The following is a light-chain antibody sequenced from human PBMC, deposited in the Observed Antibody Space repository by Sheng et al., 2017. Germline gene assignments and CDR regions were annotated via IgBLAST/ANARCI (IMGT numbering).Light chain of an antibody. CDR1: QSVSTN. CDR2: GAS. J-gene: IGKJ4*01. V-gene: IGKV3-11*01. CDR3: QQRTSWPPAPT. Sequence: EIVLTQSPGTLSLSPGERATLSCRASQSVSTNLAWYQQKPGQAPRLLIYGASTRVTGIPARFSGSGSGTDFTLTISSVEPEDFAVYFCQQRTSWPPAPTFGGGTKVEIK.